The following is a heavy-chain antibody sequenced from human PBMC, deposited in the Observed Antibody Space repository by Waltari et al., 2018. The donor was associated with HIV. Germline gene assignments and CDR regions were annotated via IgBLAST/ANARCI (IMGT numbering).Heavy chain of an antibody. CDR3: ASALRDLDYYYYGMDV. CDR1: GYTFTSYD. V-gene: IGHV1-8*01. CDR2: LHPNSWNT. D-gene: IGHD4-17*01. Sequence: QVQLVQSGAEVKKPGASVTVSCKASGYTFTSYDINWVRQATGQGLEWMGSLHPNSWNTGYAQKFQGRVTMTRNTAISTAYMELSSLRSEDTAVYYCASALRDLDYYYYGMDVWGQGTTVTVSS. J-gene: IGHJ6*02.